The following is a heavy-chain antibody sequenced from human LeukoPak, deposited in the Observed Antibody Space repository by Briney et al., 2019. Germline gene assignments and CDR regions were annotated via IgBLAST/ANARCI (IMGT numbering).Heavy chain of an antibody. CDR2: INHSGST. V-gene: IGHV4-34*01. CDR3: ARSRSGYSYGRYFDY. J-gene: IGHJ4*02. Sequence: SETLSLTCAVSGESFSGNFWTWIRQPPGKGLEWIGEINHSGSTNYNPSLKSRVTISVDTSKNQFSLKLSSVTAADTAVYYCARSRSGYSYGRYFDYWGQGTLVTVSS. D-gene: IGHD5-18*01. CDR1: GESFSGNF.